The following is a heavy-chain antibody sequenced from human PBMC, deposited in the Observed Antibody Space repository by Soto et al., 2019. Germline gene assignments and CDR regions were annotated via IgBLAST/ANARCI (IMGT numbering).Heavy chain of an antibody. CDR1: GFSVSSDY. Sequence: DVQLVETGGGLIQPGGSLRLSCAASGFSVSSDYMNWVRQDPGKGLEWVSVIYRGGSTYYADSVRGRFTISRDNSENTRILQRNRRCAEDSAVYYCARATEWNDLDIWGQGTMVTVSS. CDR2: IYRGGST. D-gene: IGHD1-1*01. V-gene: IGHV3-53*02. J-gene: IGHJ3*02. CDR3: ARATEWNDLDI.